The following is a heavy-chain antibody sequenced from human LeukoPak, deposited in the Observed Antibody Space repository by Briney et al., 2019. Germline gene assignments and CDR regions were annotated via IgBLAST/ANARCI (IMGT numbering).Heavy chain of an antibody. Sequence: GESLRLSCAASGSTFSSYGMSWVRQAPGKGLEWVSSISGRGGTTYYADSVKGRFTISRDNSKNTLYLQMNSLRADDTAVYSCAKDPPTVMANAFHIWGQGTMVTVS. D-gene: IGHD5-18*01. CDR1: GSTFSSYG. CDR2: ISGRGGTT. V-gene: IGHV3-23*01. CDR3: AKDPPTVMANAFHI. J-gene: IGHJ3*02.